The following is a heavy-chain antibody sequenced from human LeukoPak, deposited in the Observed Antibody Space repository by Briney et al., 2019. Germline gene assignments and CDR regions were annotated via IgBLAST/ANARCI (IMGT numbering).Heavy chain of an antibody. J-gene: IGHJ6*02. V-gene: IGHV1-18*01. CDR3: ARDYDILTGSNYGMDV. CDR2: ISAYNGNT. D-gene: IGHD3-9*01. Sequence: ALVKVSCKASGYTFTSYGISWVRQAPGQGLEWMGWISAYNGNTNYAQKLQGRVTMTTDTSTSTAYMELRSLRSDDTAVYYCARDYDILTGSNYGMDVWGQGTTVTVSS. CDR1: GYTFTSYG.